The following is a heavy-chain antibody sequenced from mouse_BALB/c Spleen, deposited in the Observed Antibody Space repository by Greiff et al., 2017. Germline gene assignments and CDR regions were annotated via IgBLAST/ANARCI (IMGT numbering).Heavy chain of an antibody. CDR3: ARYYDYDWFAY. CDR2: ISSGGSYT. CDR1: GFTFSSYA. J-gene: IGHJ3*01. V-gene: IGHV5-9-4*01. Sequence: EVQLVESGGGLVKPGGSLKLSCAASGFTFSSYAMSWVRQSPEKRLEWVAEISSGGSYTYYPDTVTGRFTISRDNAKNTLYLEMSSLRSEDTAMYYCARYYDYDWFAYWGQGTLVTVSA. D-gene: IGHD2-4*01.